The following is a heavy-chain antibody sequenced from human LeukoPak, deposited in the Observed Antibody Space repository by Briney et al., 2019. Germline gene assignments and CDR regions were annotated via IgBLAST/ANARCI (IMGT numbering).Heavy chain of an antibody. V-gene: IGHV4-4*02. CDR2: IYHSGST. D-gene: IGHD1-26*01. Sequence: SETLSLTCAVSGGSIRSSNWWSWVRQPPGKGLEWIGEIYHSGSTNYNPSLKSRVTISVDTSKNQFSLKLSSVTAADTAVYYCARTREWDLLYFFDYWGQGTLVTVSS. CDR3: ARTREWDLLYFFDY. CDR1: GGSIRSSNW. J-gene: IGHJ4*02.